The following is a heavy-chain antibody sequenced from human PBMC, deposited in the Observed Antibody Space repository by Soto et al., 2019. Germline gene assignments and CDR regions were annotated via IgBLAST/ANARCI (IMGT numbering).Heavy chain of an antibody. D-gene: IGHD2-15*01. CDR1: GYTFTSYA. CDR3: ARVGLLEGALDY. V-gene: IGHV1-3*01. Sequence: ASVKVSRKASGYTFTSYAMHWVRQAPGQRLEWMGWINAGNGNTKYSQKFQGRVTITRDTSASTAYMELSSLRSEDTAVYYCARVGLLEGALDYWGQGTLVTVSS. CDR2: INAGNGNT. J-gene: IGHJ4*02.